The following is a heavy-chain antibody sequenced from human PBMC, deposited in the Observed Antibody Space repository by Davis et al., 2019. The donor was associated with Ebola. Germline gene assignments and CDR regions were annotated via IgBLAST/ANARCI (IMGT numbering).Heavy chain of an antibody. CDR1: GFTFSNYY. CDR2: IKTDGSTT. Sequence: GESLKISCAASGFTFSNYYLHWVRQAPGKGLEWVARIKTDGSTTRYADSVKGRFSISRDNTTNTLYLQMNSLRGEDTAIYYCARDTSHQLPHWLYYFYGMDVWGQGTTVTVSS. CDR3: ARDTSHQLPHWLYYFYGMDV. J-gene: IGHJ6*02. V-gene: IGHV3-74*01. D-gene: IGHD2-2*01.